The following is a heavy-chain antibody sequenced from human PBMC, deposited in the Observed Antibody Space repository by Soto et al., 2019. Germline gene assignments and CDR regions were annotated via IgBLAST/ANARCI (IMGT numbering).Heavy chain of an antibody. Sequence: ASETLSLTCAVSGDSINNSHWWSWVRQTPGKGLEWIGETYHSGTTNYNPSLKTRVTISIDKSKNQFSLKMNSVTAADTAVYYCAREVNSSPARGPNWFDPWGQGTLVTSPQ. D-gene: IGHD6-13*01. J-gene: IGHJ5*02. CDR2: TYHSGTT. CDR3: AREVNSSPARGPNWFDP. V-gene: IGHV4-4*02. CDR1: GDSINNSHW.